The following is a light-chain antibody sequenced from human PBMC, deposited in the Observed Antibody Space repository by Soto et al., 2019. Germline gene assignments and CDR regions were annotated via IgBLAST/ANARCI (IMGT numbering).Light chain of an antibody. Sequence: EIVVTQSPATLSVSPWDRATLSCRASESVTSSLAWYQQKPGQPPRLLLYAASTRATDVPARFSGGGSETEFTLTISSLQSEDFAVYFCQQYNIWPLWTFGQGTKVDIK. V-gene: IGKV3-15*01. CDR2: AAS. CDR1: ESVTSS. J-gene: IGKJ1*01. CDR3: QQYNIWPLWT.